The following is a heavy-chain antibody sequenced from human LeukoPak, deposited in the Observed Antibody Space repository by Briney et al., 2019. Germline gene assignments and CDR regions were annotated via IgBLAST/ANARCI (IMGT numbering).Heavy chain of an antibody. Sequence: GGSLRLSCAASGFTFSDYYMSWIRQAPGKGLEWVSYISSSGSTIYYADSVKGRFTISRDSAKNALYLQMNSLRAEDTAVYYCARVAMIVAKPYDYWGQGTLVTVSS. J-gene: IGHJ4*02. CDR3: ARVAMIVAKPYDY. D-gene: IGHD3-22*01. V-gene: IGHV3-11*04. CDR1: GFTFSDYY. CDR2: ISSSGSTI.